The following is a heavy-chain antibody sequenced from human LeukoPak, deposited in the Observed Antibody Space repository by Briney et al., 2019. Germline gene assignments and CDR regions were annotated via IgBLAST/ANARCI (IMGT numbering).Heavy chain of an antibody. CDR3: ARGWYYYDSSGYLDY. V-gene: IGHV1-69*04. CDR1: GGTFSSYA. CDR2: IIPIFGIA. J-gene: IGHJ4*02. D-gene: IGHD3-22*01. Sequence: ASVKVSCKASGGTFSSYAISWVRQAPGQGLEWMGRIIPIFGIANYAQKFQGRVTITADKSTSTAYMELSSLRSEDTAVYYCARGWYYYDSSGYLDYWGQGTLVTVSS.